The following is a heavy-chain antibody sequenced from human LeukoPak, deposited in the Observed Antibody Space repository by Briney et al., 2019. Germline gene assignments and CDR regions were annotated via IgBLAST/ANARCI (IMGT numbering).Heavy chain of an antibody. Sequence: SETLSLTCTVSGGSISSYYWSWIRQPPGKGLEWIGYIYYSGSTNYNPSLKSRVTISVDTSKNQFSLKLSSVTAADTAVYYCARGGLGSSTSPDYWGQGTLVTVSS. V-gene: IGHV4-59*08. J-gene: IGHJ4*02. CDR2: IYYSGST. CDR3: ARGGLGSSTSPDY. CDR1: GGSISSYY. D-gene: IGHD2-2*01.